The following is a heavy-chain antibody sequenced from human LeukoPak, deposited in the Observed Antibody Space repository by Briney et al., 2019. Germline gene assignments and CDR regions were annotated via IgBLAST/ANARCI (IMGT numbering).Heavy chain of an antibody. Sequence: SQTLSLTCTVSGGSISSGGYYWSWIRQHPGKGLEWIGYIYYSGSTYYNPSLKSRVTISVDTSKNQFSLKLSSVTAADTAVYYCARGGMIWFGELLRDNWFDPWGQGTLVTVSS. CDR2: IYYSGST. V-gene: IGHV4-31*03. CDR3: ARGGMIWFGELLRDNWFDP. D-gene: IGHD3-10*01. J-gene: IGHJ5*02. CDR1: GGSISSGGYY.